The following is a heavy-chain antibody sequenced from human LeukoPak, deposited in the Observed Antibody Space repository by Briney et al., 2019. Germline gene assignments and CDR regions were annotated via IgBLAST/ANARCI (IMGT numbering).Heavy chain of an antibody. CDR1: GFTFSSYV. J-gene: IGHJ6*02. CDR3: TLSYGRGFNYYYGMDV. V-gene: IGHV3-23*01. D-gene: IGHD5-18*01. Sequence: GGSLRLSCAASGFTFSSYVMSWVRQAPGKGLEWVSAISGSGGSTYYADSVKGRFTISRENAKNSVYLQMNSLRAGDTAVYYCTLSYGRGFNYYYGMDVWGQGTTVTVSS. CDR2: ISGSGGST.